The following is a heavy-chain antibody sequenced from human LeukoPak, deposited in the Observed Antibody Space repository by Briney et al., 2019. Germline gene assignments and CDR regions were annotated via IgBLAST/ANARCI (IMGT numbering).Heavy chain of an antibody. CDR3: AKGVSITIFGVVPLGWFDP. CDR2: IIPILGIA. Sequence: SVKVSCKASGGTFSSYAISWVRQAPGQGLEWMGRIIPILGIANYAQKFQGRVTITADKSTSTAYMELSSLRSEDAAVYYCAKGVSITIFGVVPLGWFDPWGQGTLVTVSS. V-gene: IGHV1-69*04. D-gene: IGHD3-3*01. J-gene: IGHJ5*02. CDR1: GGTFSSYA.